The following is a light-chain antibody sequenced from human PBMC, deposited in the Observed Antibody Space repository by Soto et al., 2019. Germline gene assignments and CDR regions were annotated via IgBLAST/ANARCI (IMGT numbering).Light chain of an antibody. J-gene: IGKJ4*01. CDR2: AAS. Sequence: DIQMTQSPSSVSASVGDRVTITCRASQGISSWVAWYQQKPGKAPNLLIYAASSLQSGVPSRFSGSGSGTEFTLTISILQPADVATYYCLQADSFPLTFGGGTKVVIK. V-gene: IGKV1-12*01. CDR3: LQADSFPLT. CDR1: QGISSW.